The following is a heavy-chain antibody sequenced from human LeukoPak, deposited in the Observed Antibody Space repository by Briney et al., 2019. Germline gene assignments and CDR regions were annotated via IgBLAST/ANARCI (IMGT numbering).Heavy chain of an antibody. CDR3: AKGVAVAGTSPYYYYGMDV. D-gene: IGHD6-19*01. CDR2: ISGSGGST. CDR1: GFTFSSYA. V-gene: IGHV3-23*01. J-gene: IGHJ6*02. Sequence: GGSLRLSCAASGFTFSSYAMSWVRQAPGKGLEWVSAISGSGGSTYYADSVKGRFTISRDNSKNTLYLQMNSLRAEDTAVYYCAKGVAVAGTSPYYYYGMDVWGQGTTVTVSS.